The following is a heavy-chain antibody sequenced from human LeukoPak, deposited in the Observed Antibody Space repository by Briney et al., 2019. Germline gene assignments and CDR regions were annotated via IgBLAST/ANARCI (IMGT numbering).Heavy chain of an antibody. CDR2: ISGGGGST. Sequence: GGSLRLSCAASGFTCSSYAMSWVRPAPGKGLEWVSAISGGGGSTYYADSGKGRFTISRDNSKNTLYLQMNSLRAEDTAVYYCAKSSSWYASYGMDVWGQGTTVTVSS. CDR3: AKSSSWYASYGMDV. D-gene: IGHD6-13*01. J-gene: IGHJ6*02. V-gene: IGHV3-23*01. CDR1: GFTCSSYA.